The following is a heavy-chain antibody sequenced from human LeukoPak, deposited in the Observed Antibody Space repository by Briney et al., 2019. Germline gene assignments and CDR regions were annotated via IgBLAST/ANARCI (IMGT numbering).Heavy chain of an antibody. CDR2: AYNGNT. D-gene: IGHD3-10*01. Sequence: AYNGNTNYAQKLQGRVTMTTDTSTSTAYMELRSLRSDYTAVYYCARERELLWFGELNDYWGQGTLVTVSS. V-gene: IGHV1-18*01. J-gene: IGHJ4*02. CDR3: ARERELLWFGELNDY.